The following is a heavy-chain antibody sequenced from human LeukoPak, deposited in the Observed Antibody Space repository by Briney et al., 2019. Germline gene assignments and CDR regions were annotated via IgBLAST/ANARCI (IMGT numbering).Heavy chain of an antibody. CDR1: GYTFTSYG. CDR2: ISAYNGNT. CDR3: ARDPRWDSGYGYAPRFDY. Sequence: ASVKVSCKASGYTFTSYGISWVRQAPGQGLEWMGWISAYNGNTNYAQKLQGRVTMTTDTSTSTAYMELRSLRSDDTAVYYCARDPRWDSGYGYAPRFDYWGQGTLVTVSS. J-gene: IGHJ4*02. D-gene: IGHD5-12*01. V-gene: IGHV1-18*01.